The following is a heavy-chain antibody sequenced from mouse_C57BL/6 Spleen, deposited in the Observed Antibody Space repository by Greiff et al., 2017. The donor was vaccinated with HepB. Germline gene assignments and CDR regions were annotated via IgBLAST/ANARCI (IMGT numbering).Heavy chain of an antibody. V-gene: IGHV5-17*01. CDR1: GFTFSDYG. J-gene: IGHJ4*01. Sequence: EVKLVESGGGLVKPGGSLKLSCAASGFTFSDYGMHWVRQAPEKGLEWVAYISSGSSTIYYADTVKGRFTISRDNAKNTLFLQMTSLRSGDTAMYYCAKITTVVATPHAMDYWGQGTSVTVSS. D-gene: IGHD1-1*01. CDR2: ISSGSSTI. CDR3: AKITTVVATPHAMDY.